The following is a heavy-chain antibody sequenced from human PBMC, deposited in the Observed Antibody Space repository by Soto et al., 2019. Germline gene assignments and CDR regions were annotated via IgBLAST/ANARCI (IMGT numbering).Heavy chain of an antibody. D-gene: IGHD6-13*01. V-gene: IGHV3-15*07. CDR3: TTPGSWSALYGMDV. J-gene: IGHJ6*02. CDR2: IKSKTDGGTT. CDR1: GFTFSNAW. Sequence: EVQLVESGGGLVKPGGSLRLSCAASGFTFSNAWMNWVRQTPGKGLEWVGRIKSKTDGGTTDYAAPVKGRFTISRDDSNNTLYLQMNSLKTEDTAVYYCTTPGSWSALYGMDVWGQGTTVTVSS.